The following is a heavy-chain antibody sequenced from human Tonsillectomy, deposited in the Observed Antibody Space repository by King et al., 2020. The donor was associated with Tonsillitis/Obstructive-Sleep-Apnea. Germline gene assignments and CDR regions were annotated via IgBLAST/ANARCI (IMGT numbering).Heavy chain of an antibody. J-gene: IGHJ6*03. CDR3: TKDWGGYYTDV. V-gene: IGHV3-15*01. CDR2: IKRNVDGGTT. Sequence: EVQLVESGGGLVKPGGSLRLSCTASGLTYNDAWMGCARQAPGGGLDWVGRIKRNVDGGTTEYAAPVKGKYTISRDESKNTLYLQMNSLKIEDTAVYYCTKDWGGYYTDVWGKGTTVTVSS. CDR1: GLTYNDAW. D-gene: IGHD3-16*01.